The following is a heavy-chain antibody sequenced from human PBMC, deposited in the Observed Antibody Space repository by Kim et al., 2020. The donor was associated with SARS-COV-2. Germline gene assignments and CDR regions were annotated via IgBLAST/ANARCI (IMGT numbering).Heavy chain of an antibody. D-gene: IGHD4-4*01. Sequence: SETLSLTCAVYGGSFSGYYWSWIRQPPGKGLEWIGEINHSGSTNYNPSLKSRVTISVDTSKNQFSLKLSSVTAADTAVYYCARGPDVAVTLWGQGTLVTV. CDR3: ARGPDVAVTL. CDR2: INHSGST. J-gene: IGHJ4*02. V-gene: IGHV4-34*01. CDR1: GGSFSGYY.